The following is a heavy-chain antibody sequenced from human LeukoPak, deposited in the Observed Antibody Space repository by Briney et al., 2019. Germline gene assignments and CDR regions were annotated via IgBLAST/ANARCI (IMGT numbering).Heavy chain of an antibody. Sequence: PSETLPLTCTVSGGSTSSSSYYWGWIRQPPGKGLEWIGNVYYGGRTYYNPSLKSRVAISVDTSKNQFSVNLSSVSAADTAVYYCARLMYTNGWAGAFDIWGQGTMVTVSS. CDR2: VYYGGRT. D-gene: IGHD6-19*01. J-gene: IGHJ3*02. CDR3: ARLMYTNGWAGAFDI. CDR1: GGSTSSSSYY. V-gene: IGHV4-39*01.